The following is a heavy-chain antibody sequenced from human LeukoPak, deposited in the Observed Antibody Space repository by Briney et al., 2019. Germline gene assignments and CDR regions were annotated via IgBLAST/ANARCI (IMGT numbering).Heavy chain of an antibody. CDR1: GGTFSSYA. Sequence: SVKLSCKASGGTFSSYAIGWVRQAPGHRLEWLGGIMPIFGTANSAQKFQGRVTITADKSTSTAYIELSSLRSEDTAVYYCARAVVMVDTAIDYYFDYWGQGTLVTVSS. CDR2: IMPIFGTA. J-gene: IGHJ4*02. D-gene: IGHD5-18*01. V-gene: IGHV1-69*06. CDR3: ARAVVMVDTAIDYYFDY.